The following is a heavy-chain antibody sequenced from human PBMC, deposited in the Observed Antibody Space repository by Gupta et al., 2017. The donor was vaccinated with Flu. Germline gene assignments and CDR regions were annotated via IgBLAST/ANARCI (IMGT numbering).Heavy chain of an antibody. J-gene: IGHJ5*02. CDR3: TTMTPDRSGWRVFDH. CDR2: IYSGGNLYGDGSN. V-gene: IGHV4-39*01. Sequence: WIRQPPGGGLEWVGNIYSGGNLYGDGSNHYNPSRRSRATISVDTSRNQVSLKLSYVKAKDTAVYYCTTMTPDRSGWRVFDHWGQGTLVTVS. D-gene: IGHD6-19*01.